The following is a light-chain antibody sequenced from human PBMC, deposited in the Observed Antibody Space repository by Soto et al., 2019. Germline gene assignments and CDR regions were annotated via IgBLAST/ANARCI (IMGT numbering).Light chain of an antibody. J-gene: IGKJ1*01. CDR3: QQYHTTPQT. Sequence: DIVMTQSPDSLAVSLGERATINCKSSQSVLYSSNNNNYLALYQQKPGQPPKLLIYWSSTRESGVPDRFSGSGSGTDFPLTVSSLQAEDVAVYYCQQYHTTPQTFGQGTKVEIK. V-gene: IGKV4-1*01. CDR2: WSS. CDR1: QSVLYSSNNNNY.